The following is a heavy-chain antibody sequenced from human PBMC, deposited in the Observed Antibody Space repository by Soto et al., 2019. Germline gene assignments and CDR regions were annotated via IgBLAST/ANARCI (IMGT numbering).Heavy chain of an antibody. Sequence: SETLSLTCAVSGYSISSGYYWGWIRQPPGKGLEWIGSIYHSGSTYYNPSLKSRVTISVDTSKNQFSLKLSSVTAADTAVYYCARDPTNQLSAFDIWGQGTMVAVSS. CDR2: IYHSGST. CDR3: ARDPTNQLSAFDI. J-gene: IGHJ3*02. CDR1: GYSISSGYY. D-gene: IGHD2-2*01. V-gene: IGHV4-38-2*02.